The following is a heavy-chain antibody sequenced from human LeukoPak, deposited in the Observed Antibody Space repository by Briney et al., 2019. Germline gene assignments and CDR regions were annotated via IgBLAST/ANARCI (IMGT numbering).Heavy chain of an antibody. J-gene: IGHJ5*02. V-gene: IGHV3-23*01. CDR3: AKDPWNTAVANTNGWFDP. Sequence: PGGSVRLSCAASGYTFTSYAMSWVRRAPGQGLEWVSCISGSGGNTYYAQTVRGRFSISRDNSKNTLYLQMDSLRADDTALYSCAKDPWNTAVANTNGWFDPWGQGTLVTVSS. CDR1: GYTFTSYA. CDR2: ISGSGGNT. D-gene: IGHD1/OR15-1a*01.